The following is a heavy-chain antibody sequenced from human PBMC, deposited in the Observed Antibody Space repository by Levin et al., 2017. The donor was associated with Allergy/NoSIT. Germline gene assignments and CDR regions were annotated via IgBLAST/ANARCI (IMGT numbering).Heavy chain of an antibody. CDR2: MNPNSGNT. Sequence: GASVKVSCKASGYTFTSYDINWVRQATGQGLEWMGWMNPNSGNTGYAQKFQGRVTMTRNTSISTAYMELSSLRSEDTAVYYCARRVRGYCSGGSCYSGWFDPWGQGTLVTVSS. D-gene: IGHD2-15*01. CDR3: ARRVRGYCSGGSCYSGWFDP. V-gene: IGHV1-8*01. CDR1: GYTFTSYD. J-gene: IGHJ5*02.